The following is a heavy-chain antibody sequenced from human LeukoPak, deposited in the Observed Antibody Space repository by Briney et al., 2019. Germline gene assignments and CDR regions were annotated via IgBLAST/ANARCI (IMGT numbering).Heavy chain of an antibody. D-gene: IGHD2-21*01. V-gene: IGHV4-59*08. CDR1: GVSSSSSY. Sequence: SETLSLTCTVSGVSSSSSYWSWIRQPPGKGLEWIGYIFYTGDSYHNPSFKSRVSISLDTSKDQISLKLYSVTAADTAVYYCARHRFASPLDSWGQGTLVTVSS. J-gene: IGHJ4*02. CDR2: IFYTGDS. CDR3: ARHRFASPLDS.